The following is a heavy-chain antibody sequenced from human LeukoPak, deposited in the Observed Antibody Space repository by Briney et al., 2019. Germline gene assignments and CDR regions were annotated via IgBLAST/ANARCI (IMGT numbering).Heavy chain of an antibody. CDR2: IRYDGNNK. CDR1: GFTFSSYG. V-gene: IGHV3-30*02. J-gene: IGHJ4*02. Sequence: PGGSLRLSCAASGFTFSSYGMHWVRQAPGKGLEWVAFIRYDGNNKYYADSVKGRFTISRDNSKNTLYLQMNSLRAEDTAVYYCASSLDYGDGWGQGTLVTVSS. CDR3: ASSLDYGDG. D-gene: IGHD4-17*01.